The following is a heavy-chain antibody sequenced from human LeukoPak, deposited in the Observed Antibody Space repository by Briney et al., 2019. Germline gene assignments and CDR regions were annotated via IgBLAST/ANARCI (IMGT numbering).Heavy chain of an antibody. CDR1: GFTFRSSA. CDR3: ARQGSSLRYFHTYLDV. J-gene: IGHJ6*03. Sequence: PGGSLRLSCAASGFTFRSSAMHWVRQAPGKGLEWAALLPHDGTEKYYVESVKGRFTISRDNSNNTLYLQMNSLRVEDTAVHFCARQGSSLRYFHTYLDVWGKGTTVTVSS. V-gene: IGHV3-30*01. CDR2: LPHDGTEK. D-gene: IGHD6-6*01.